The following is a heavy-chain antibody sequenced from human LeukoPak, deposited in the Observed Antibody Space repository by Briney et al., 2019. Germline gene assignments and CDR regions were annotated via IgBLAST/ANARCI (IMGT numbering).Heavy chain of an antibody. V-gene: IGHV4-59*01. Sequence: SETLSLTCSVSGGSISTYYWSWIRQSPGKGLEWVGYINYSGSTNYNPSLKGRVTITVDTSKNQLSLKLTSVTAADTAVYYCARDEYGDFQGFDFWGQGTRVTVSS. D-gene: IGHD4-17*01. CDR2: INYSGST. CDR1: GGSISTYY. J-gene: IGHJ4*02. CDR3: ARDEYGDFQGFDF.